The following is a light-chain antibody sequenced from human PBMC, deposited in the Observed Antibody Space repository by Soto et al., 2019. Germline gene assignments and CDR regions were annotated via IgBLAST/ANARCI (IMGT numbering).Light chain of an antibody. CDR2: DVS. Sequence: QSALTQPASVSGSPGQSITISCTGTSSDVGGYNFVSWYQQHPGKAPKLMIYDVSNRPSGVSNRFSGSKSGNTASLTISGLQAEDEADSYCTSSTSSSTLVFGGGTKLTVL. J-gene: IGLJ2*01. V-gene: IGLV2-14*01. CDR1: SSDVGGYNF. CDR3: TSSTSSSTLV.